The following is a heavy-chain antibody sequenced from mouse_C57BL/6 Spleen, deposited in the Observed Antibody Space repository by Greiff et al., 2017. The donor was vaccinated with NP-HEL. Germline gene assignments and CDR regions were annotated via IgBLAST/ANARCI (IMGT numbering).Heavy chain of an antibody. V-gene: IGHV1-26*01. Sequence: EVQLQHSGPELVKPGASVKISCKVSGNTSTNYYRNWVKQTHGKSLEWIGDINPNNGGTSYNQKFKGKATLTVDKSSSTAYMELRSLTAEDSAVYYCARGYYGSSYDYWGQGTTLTVSS. CDR1: GNTSTNYY. CDR3: ARGYYGSSYDY. D-gene: IGHD1-1*01. CDR2: INPNNGGT. J-gene: IGHJ2*01.